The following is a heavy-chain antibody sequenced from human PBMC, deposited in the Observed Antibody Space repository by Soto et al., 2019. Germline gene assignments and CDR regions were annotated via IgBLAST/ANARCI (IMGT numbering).Heavy chain of an antibody. CDR1: GGTFSNYG. Sequence: QVQLVQSGAEVKKPGSSVKVSCKTPGGTFSNYGLTWVRQAPGQGLEWLGGIIRIFGTAKYAQKFQGRVTITADESTSTGYMELTSLKSDDTAVYYCARASGMSYLDSWGQGTLVTVSS. CDR2: IIRIFGTA. CDR3: ARASGMSYLDS. V-gene: IGHV1-69*01. J-gene: IGHJ4*02.